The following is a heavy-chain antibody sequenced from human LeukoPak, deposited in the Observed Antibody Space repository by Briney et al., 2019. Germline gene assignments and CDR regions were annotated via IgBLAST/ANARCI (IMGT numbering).Heavy chain of an antibody. J-gene: IGHJ4*02. CDR1: GGTFSSYA. D-gene: IGHD5-12*01. CDR3: ARDGNIVANRAPYYFDY. CDR2: IIPIFGTA. Sequence: SVKVSCKASGGTFSSYAVSWVRQAPGQGLEWMGGIIPIFGTANYAQKFQGRVTITADESTSTAYMELSSLRSEDTAVYYCARDGNIVANRAPYYFDYWGQGTLVTVSS. V-gene: IGHV1-69*13.